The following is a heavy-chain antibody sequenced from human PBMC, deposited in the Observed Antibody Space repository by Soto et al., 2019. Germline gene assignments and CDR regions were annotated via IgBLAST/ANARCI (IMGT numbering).Heavy chain of an antibody. D-gene: IGHD3-10*01. J-gene: IGHJ6*02. CDR3: ARVLGDYYYYYGMDV. CDR1: GYTFTGYY. V-gene: IGHV1-2*02. Sequence: ASVKVSCKASGYTFTGYYMHWVRQAPGQGLEWMGWINPNSGGTNYAQKFQGRVTMTRDTSISTAYMELSRLRSDDTAVYYCARVLGDYYYYYGMDVWGQGTTVTVSS. CDR2: INPNSGGT.